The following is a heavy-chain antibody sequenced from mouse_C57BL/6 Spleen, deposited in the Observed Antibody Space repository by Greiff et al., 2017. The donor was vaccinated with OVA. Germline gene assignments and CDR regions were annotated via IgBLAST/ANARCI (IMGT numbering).Heavy chain of an antibody. Sequence: VQLVESGPELVKPGASVKISCKASGYSFTSYYIHWVKQRPGQGLEWIGWIYPGSGNTKYNEKFKGKATLTADTSSSTAYMQLSSLTSEDSAVYYCARYPQTAQATSWFAYWGQGTLVTVSA. J-gene: IGHJ3*01. CDR2: IYPGSGNT. V-gene: IGHV1-66*01. CDR3: ARYPQTAQATSWFAY. D-gene: IGHD3-2*02. CDR1: GYSFTSYY.